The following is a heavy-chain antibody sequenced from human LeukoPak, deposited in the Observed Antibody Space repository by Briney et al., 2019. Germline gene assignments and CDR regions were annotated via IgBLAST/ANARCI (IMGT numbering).Heavy chain of an antibody. Sequence: GSSVKVSCKASGGTFSSYAISWVRQAPGQGLEWMGWIIPIFGTANYAQKFQGRVTITTDESTSTASMELSSLRSEDTAVYYCASRSSRGYYFDYWAQGTLVTVSS. D-gene: IGHD2-2*01. CDR2: IIPIFGTA. CDR3: ASRSSRGYYFDY. V-gene: IGHV1-69*05. CDR1: GGTFSSYA. J-gene: IGHJ4*02.